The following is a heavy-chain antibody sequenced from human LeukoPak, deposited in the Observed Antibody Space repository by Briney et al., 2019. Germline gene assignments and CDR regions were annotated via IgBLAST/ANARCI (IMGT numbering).Heavy chain of an antibody. V-gene: IGHV5-51*01. CDR1: GYTFTTYR. Sequence: GESLKISCMGVGYTFTTYRIAWARQMPGNGLEWMEVIYPGDSDIRYSPSFKGQVTISADKSITTAYLQWNTLRASDTAMYYCARTEALDAFDIWGQGTIVTVSS. J-gene: IGHJ3*02. CDR2: IYPGDSDI. CDR3: ARTEALDAFDI.